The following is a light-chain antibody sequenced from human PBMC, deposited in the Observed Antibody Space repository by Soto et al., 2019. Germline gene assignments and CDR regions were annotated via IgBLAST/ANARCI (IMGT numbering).Light chain of an antibody. CDR1: SSDVGDYNY. CDR2: EVS. V-gene: IGLV2-8*01. J-gene: IGLJ2*01. Sequence: QSAPTQPPSASGSPGQSVTIPCTGTSSDVGDYNYVSWYQQHPGKVPKLLIYEVSKRPSGVPDRFSGSKSGNTASLTVSGLQAEDVADYYCSSFVGSPVVFGGGTKLTVL. CDR3: SSFVGSPVV.